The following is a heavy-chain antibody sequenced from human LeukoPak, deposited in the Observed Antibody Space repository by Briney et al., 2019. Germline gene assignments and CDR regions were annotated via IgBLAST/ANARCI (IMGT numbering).Heavy chain of an antibody. V-gene: IGHV4-59*01. CDR3: ARGNYDILTGEFDY. J-gene: IGHJ4*02. Sequence: SETLSLTCTVSGGSISSYYWSWIRQPPGKGLEWIGYIYYSGSTNYNPSLKSRVTISVDTSKNQFSLKLSSVTAADTAVYYCARGNYDILTGEFDYWGQGTLVTVSS. D-gene: IGHD3-9*01. CDR1: GGSISSYY. CDR2: IYYSGST.